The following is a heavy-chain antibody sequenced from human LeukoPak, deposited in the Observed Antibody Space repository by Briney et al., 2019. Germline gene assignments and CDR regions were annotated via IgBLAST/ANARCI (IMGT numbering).Heavy chain of an antibody. CDR3: ARVYYYDSSGYSATTLDY. D-gene: IGHD3-22*01. Sequence: ASVKVSCKASGYTFTSYGISWVRQAPGQGLEWMGWISAYNGNINYAQKLQGRVTMTTDTSTSTAYMELRSLRSDDTAVYYCARVYYYDSSGYSATTLDYWGQGTLVTVSS. CDR2: ISAYNGNI. CDR1: GYTFTSYG. V-gene: IGHV1-18*01. J-gene: IGHJ4*02.